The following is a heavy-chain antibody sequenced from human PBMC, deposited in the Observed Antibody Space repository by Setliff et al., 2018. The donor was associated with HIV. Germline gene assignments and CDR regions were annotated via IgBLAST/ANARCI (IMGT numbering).Heavy chain of an antibody. Sequence: NPSETLSLTCTVSGDSIDRSNFFWTWIRQHPGKGLEWIGYIYYSGSATYNPSLKSQASISVDTSRNEFSLKLNSVTAADTAVYYCARLNQQWLVRDSRSNWFDPWGQGILVTVSS. V-gene: IGHV4-30-4*01. D-gene: IGHD6-19*01. CDR2: IYYSGSA. J-gene: IGHJ5*02. CDR1: GDSIDRSNFF. CDR3: ARLNQQWLVRDSRSNWFDP.